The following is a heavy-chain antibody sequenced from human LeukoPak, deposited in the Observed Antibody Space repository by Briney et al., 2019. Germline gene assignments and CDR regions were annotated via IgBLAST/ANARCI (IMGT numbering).Heavy chain of an antibody. CDR1: GGSISSGDYY. CDR2: IYYSGST. CDR3: AREGGRYCTNGVCYRFDY. D-gene: IGHD2-8*01. Sequence: PSETLSLTCTVSGGSISSGDYYWRWIRQPPGKGLEWIGYIYYSGSTYYNPSLKRRFTISVDTSKNQFSLKLSSVTAADTAVYYCAREGGRYCTNGVCYRFDYWGQGTLVTVSS. V-gene: IGHV4-30-4*08. J-gene: IGHJ4*02.